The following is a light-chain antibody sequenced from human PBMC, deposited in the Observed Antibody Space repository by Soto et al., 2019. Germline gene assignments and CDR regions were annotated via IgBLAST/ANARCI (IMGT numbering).Light chain of an antibody. V-gene: IGLV2-23*01. CDR3: CSYAGSGTGV. CDR2: GGD. Sequence: QSVLTQPASVSGSPGQSITISCTGTSSDVGSYNLVSWFQQHPGTAPKVMIYGGDERPSGVSNRFSGSKSGNTASLTISGLQAEDEADYYCCSYAGSGTGVFGGGTKLTVL. CDR1: SSDVGSYNL. J-gene: IGLJ3*02.